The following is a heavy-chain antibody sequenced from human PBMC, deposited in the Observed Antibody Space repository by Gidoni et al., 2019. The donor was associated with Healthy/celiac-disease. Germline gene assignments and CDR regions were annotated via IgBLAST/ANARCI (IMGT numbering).Heavy chain of an antibody. J-gene: IGHJ4*02. CDR1: GFTVSSNY. CDR2: IYSGGST. V-gene: IGHV3-53*01. CDR3: ARDRPHYDILTGYYRIFDY. D-gene: IGHD3-9*01. Sequence: EVQLVESGGGLIQHGGSLRLSCAASGFTVSSNYMSWVRQAPGTGLDWVSVIYSGGSTYYADSVKCLFTISRDNSKNTLYLQMTSLRAEDTAVYYCARDRPHYDILTGYYRIFDYWGQGTLVTVSS.